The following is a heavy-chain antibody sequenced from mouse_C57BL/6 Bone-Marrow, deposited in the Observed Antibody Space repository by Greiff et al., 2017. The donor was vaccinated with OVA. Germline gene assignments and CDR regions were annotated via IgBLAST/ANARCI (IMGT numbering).Heavy chain of an antibody. CDR2: INPNYGPT. V-gene: IGHV1-39*01. CDR3: ARSGSYYDGCWYFDV. J-gene: IGHJ1*03. CDR1: GYSFTDYN. D-gene: IGHD1-1*01. Sequence: VQLQQSGPELVKPGASVKISCKASGYSFTDYNMNWVKQSTGKSLEWIGVINPNYGPTSYNQKFKGKATLTVDQSSSTAYMQLNSLTTEDSAVYYVARSGSYYDGCWYFDVWGTGTTVTVSA.